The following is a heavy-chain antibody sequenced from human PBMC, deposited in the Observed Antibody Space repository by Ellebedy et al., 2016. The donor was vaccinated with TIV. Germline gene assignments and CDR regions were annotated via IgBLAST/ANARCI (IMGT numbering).Heavy chain of an antibody. CDR1: GFTVSSNY. V-gene: IGHV3-66*01. CDR3: TTLGGPRGGAAIGD. J-gene: IGHJ4*02. Sequence: GESLKISCAATGFTVSSNYLSWVRQAPGKGLEWVSTLYDDGNTLYADSVRGRFAISRDNSKNTLNLQMNSLRVEDTAVYYCTTLGGPRGGAAIGDWGQGTLVTVYS. D-gene: IGHD1-26*01. CDR2: LYDDGNT.